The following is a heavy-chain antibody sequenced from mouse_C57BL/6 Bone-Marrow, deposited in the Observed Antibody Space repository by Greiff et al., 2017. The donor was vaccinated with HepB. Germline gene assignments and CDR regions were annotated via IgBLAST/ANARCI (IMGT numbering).Heavy chain of an antibody. Sequence: QVQLQQSGAELMKPWASVKLSCKATGYTFTGYWIEWVKQRPGHGLEWIGEILTGSGSTNYNEKFKGKATFNSDTYSNTAYMQLSSLTTEDSAIYYCAKPPYYYGSSLYAMGYWGQGTSVAVSS. V-gene: IGHV1-9*01. J-gene: IGHJ4*01. CDR2: ILTGSGST. CDR1: GYTFTGYW. CDR3: AKPPYYYGSSLYAMGY. D-gene: IGHD1-1*01.